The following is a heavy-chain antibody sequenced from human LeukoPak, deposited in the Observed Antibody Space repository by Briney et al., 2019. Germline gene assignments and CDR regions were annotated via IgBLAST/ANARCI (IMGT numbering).Heavy chain of an antibody. Sequence: GGSLRLSCAVSGFTFSSYWMHWVRQAPGRGLVWVSRVNSDGYSTNYADSVKGRFTISRDNSKNTLYLQMNSLRAEDTAVYYCARDRGSGWLEGDLFDYWGQGTLVTVSS. CDR3: ARDRGSGWLEGDLFDY. CDR1: GFTFSSYW. D-gene: IGHD6-19*01. CDR2: VNSDGYST. J-gene: IGHJ4*02. V-gene: IGHV3-74*01.